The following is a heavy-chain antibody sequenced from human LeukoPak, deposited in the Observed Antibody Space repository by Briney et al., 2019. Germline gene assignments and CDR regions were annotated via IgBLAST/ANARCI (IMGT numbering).Heavy chain of an antibody. CDR3: ATGFGILTGYDY. Sequence: SVKVSCKVSGYTLTELSMHWVRQAPGKGLEWMGGFDPEDGETIYAQKFQGRVTMTEDTSTDTAYMELSSLRSEDTAVYYCATGFGILTGYDYWGQGTLVTVSS. J-gene: IGHJ4*02. V-gene: IGHV1-24*01. CDR1: GYTLTELS. D-gene: IGHD3-9*01. CDR2: FDPEDGET.